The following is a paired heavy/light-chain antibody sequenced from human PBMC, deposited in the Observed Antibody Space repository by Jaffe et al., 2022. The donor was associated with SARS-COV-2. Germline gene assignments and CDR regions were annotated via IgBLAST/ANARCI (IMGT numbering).Heavy chain of an antibody. D-gene: IGHD5-18*01. CDR1: GFIFSSYV. J-gene: IGHJ4*02. V-gene: IGHV3-23*01. CDR2: ISSSGYNT. CDR3: TKDHADTPMVMSLAPGY. Sequence: EVQLLESGGGLVQPGGSLRLSCAASGFIFSSYVMNWVRQAPGKGLEWVSTISSSGYNTYYADSVKGRFTISRDNSRNTLYLQMNSLRAEDTAVYYCTKDHADTPMVMSLAPGYWGQGTLVTVSS.
Light chain of an antibody. CDR3: MQTTELSRA. V-gene: IGKV2-24*01. Sequence: DIVMTQTPLSSPVTLGQPASISCRSSRSLVHSDGNTYLSWLQQRPGQPPRLLIYKISNRFSGVPDRFSGSGAGTDFTLKISRVEAEDVGVYYCMQTTELSRAFGQGTKLEIK. J-gene: IGKJ2*01. CDR2: KIS. CDR1: RSLVHSDGNTY.